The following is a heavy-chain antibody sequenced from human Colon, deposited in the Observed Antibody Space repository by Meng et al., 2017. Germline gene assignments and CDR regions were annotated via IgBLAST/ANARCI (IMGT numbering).Heavy chain of an antibody. V-gene: IGHV4-61*01. CDR1: GASVIVTNYA. CDR2: EST. CDR3: ARDNWGSLDY. D-gene: IGHD7-27*01. Sequence: QAQLTGASPGLTRPPATLSPTCTVSGASVIVTNYAWSWIRPPPGNGLECIGYESTNHNPFLKSRVTISVDTSKHQFSLTLNSVTAADTAVYYCARDNWGSLDYWGQGTLVTVSS. J-gene: IGHJ4*02.